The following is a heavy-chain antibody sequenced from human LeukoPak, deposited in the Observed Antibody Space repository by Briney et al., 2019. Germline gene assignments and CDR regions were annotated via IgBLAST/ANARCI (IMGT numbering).Heavy chain of an antibody. CDR2: ISTYNGNT. Sequence: ASVKVSCKASGYTFTSYGISWVRQAPGQGLEWMGWISTYNGNTNYAQKLQGRVTMTTDTSTSTAYMELRSLGSDDTAAYYCARDHTGSYYYWGQGTLVTVSS. CDR1: GYTFTSYG. CDR3: ARDHTGSYYY. V-gene: IGHV1-18*01. J-gene: IGHJ4*02. D-gene: IGHD1-26*01.